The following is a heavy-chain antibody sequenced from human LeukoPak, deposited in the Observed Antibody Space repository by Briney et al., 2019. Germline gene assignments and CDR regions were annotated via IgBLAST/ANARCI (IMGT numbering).Heavy chain of an antibody. J-gene: IGHJ4*02. Sequence: ATVKVSCKVSGYTLTELSMHWVRQAPGKGLEWMGGFDPEDGETIYAQKFQGRVTMTEDTSTDTAYMELSSLRSEDTAVYYCATEARNPSITMIYSGFDYRGQGTLVTVSS. CDR1: GYTLTELS. D-gene: IGHD3-22*01. V-gene: IGHV1-24*01. CDR2: FDPEDGET. CDR3: ATEARNPSITMIYSGFDY.